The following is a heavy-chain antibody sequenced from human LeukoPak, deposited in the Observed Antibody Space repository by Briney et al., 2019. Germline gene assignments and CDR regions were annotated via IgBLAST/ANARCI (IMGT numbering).Heavy chain of an antibody. CDR1: GYSISSGYY. CDR2: IYHSGST. J-gene: IGHJ4*02. V-gene: IGHV4-38-2*02. CDR3: ARSTIAVAATIDY. D-gene: IGHD6-19*01. Sequence: SETLSLTCTVSGYSISSGYYWGWIRQPPGKGLEWIGSIYHSGSTCYNPSLKSRVTISVDTSKNQFSLKLSSVTAADTAVYYCARSTIAVAATIDYWGQGTLVTVSS.